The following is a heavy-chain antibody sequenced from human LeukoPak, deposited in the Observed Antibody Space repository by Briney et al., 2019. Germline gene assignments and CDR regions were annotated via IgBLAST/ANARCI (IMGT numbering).Heavy chain of an antibody. J-gene: IGHJ6*03. D-gene: IGHD3-10*01. CDR3: ARDRGYYGSGSYYKYYYYYYYMDV. CDR1: GGSISSGSYY. V-gene: IGHV4-61*02. CDR2: IYTSGST. Sequence: SETLSLTCTVSGGSISSGSYYWSWIRQPAGKGLEWIGRIYTSGSTNYNPSLKSRVTISVDTSKNQFSLKLSSVTAADTAVYYCARDRGYYGSGSYYKYYYYYYYMDVWGKGTTVTISS.